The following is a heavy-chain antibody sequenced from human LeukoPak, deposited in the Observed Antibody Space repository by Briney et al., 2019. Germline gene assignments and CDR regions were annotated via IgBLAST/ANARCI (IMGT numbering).Heavy chain of an antibody. CDR2: INPNSGGT. D-gene: IGHD2-21*02. Sequence: ASVKVSCKASGYTFTGYYMHWVRQAPGQGLEWMGWINPNSGGTNYAQKFQGRVTMTRDTSISTAYMELSRLRSDDTAVYYCARSRCGGDCYSGYFDYWGQRTLVTVSS. CDR1: GYTFTGYY. V-gene: IGHV1-2*02. CDR3: ARSRCGGDCYSGYFDY. J-gene: IGHJ4*02.